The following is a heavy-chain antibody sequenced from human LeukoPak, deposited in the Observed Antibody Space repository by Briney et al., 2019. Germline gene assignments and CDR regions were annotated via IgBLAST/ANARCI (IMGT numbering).Heavy chain of an antibody. V-gene: IGHV1-46*01. CDR2: INPSGGST. D-gene: IGHD3-22*01. CDR1: GYTFTSYY. CDR3: AAMGGGRYYDSSGFRVGYAFDI. Sequence: ASVKVSCKASGYTFTSYYMHWVRQAPGQGLEWMGIINPSGGSTSYAQKFQGRVTMTRDMSTSTVYVELSSLRSEDTAVYYCAAMGGGRYYDSSGFRVGYAFDIWGQGTMVTVSS. J-gene: IGHJ3*02.